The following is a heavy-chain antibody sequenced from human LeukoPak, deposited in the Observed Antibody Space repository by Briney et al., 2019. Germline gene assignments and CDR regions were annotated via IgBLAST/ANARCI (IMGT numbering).Heavy chain of an antibody. CDR2: IYYSGST. CDR1: GGSISSYY. D-gene: IGHD6-19*01. CDR3: ARDWSSSGWYDY. V-gene: IGHV4-59*01. J-gene: IGHJ4*02. Sequence: SETQSLTCTDSGGSISSYYWSWIRQPPGKGLEWIGYIYYSGSTNYNPSLKSRVTISVDTSKNQFSLKLSSVTAADTAVYYCARDWSSSGWYDYWGQGTLVTVSS.